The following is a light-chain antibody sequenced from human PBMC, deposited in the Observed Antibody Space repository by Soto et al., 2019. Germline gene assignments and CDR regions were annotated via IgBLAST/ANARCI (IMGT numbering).Light chain of an antibody. CDR3: HQYNNWPPFT. V-gene: IGKV3-15*01. CDR1: QSVSGN. Sequence: EIVMTQSPATLSVSPGERATLSCRARQSVSGNLAWYQQKPGQAPRLLIYGASTRATGIPARFSGSGSGTEFTLTLSSLQSEDFAVYYCHQYNNWPPFTFGQQTRLEI. CDR2: GAS. J-gene: IGKJ5*01.